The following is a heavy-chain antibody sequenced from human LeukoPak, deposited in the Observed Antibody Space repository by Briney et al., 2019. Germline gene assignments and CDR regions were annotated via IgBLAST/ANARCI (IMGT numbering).Heavy chain of an antibody. CDR2: IYYSGST. Sequence: TASETLSLTCAVSGVSVTTYYWSWIRQPPGKGLEWIGYIYYSGSTNYNPSLKSRVTISVDTSKNQFSLKLSSVTAADTAVYYCARAQPRYSSGWYLGPTPYYMDVWGKGTTVTISS. J-gene: IGHJ6*03. CDR3: ARAQPRYSSGWYLGPTPYYMDV. V-gene: IGHV4-59*02. CDR1: GVSVTTYY. D-gene: IGHD6-19*01.